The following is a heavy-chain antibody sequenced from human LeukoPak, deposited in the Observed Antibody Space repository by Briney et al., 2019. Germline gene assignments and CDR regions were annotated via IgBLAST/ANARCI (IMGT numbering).Heavy chain of an antibody. CDR2: ISGGSSNI. CDR1: GFTFSSFA. CDR3: VRDARYCNGGGCYGWFDP. V-gene: IGHV3-23*01. J-gene: IGHJ5*02. D-gene: IGHD2-15*01. Sequence: PGGSLRLSCAASGFTFSSFAMSWVRQAPGKGLEWVSAISGGSSNIYSADSVKGRFTISRDNSKNTLHLQMNNLRAEDTAVYYCVRDARYCNGGGCYGWFDPWGQGTLVTVSS.